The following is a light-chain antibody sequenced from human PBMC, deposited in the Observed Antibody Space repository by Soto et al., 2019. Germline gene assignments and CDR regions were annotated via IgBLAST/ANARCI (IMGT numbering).Light chain of an antibody. Sequence: DIQMTQSPSTLSASVGDRVTITCRASQSSSSWLAWYQQKPGKAPKLLIYKASSLESGVPSRFSVSGSGTEFTLTISSLQPDDFANYYCQQYNSYSWTFGQGTNVEIK. V-gene: IGKV1-5*03. J-gene: IGKJ1*01. CDR1: QSSSSW. CDR3: QQYNSYSWT. CDR2: KAS.